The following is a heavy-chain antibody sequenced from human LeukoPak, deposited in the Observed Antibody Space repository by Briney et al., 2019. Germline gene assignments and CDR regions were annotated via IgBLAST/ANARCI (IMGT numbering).Heavy chain of an antibody. D-gene: IGHD1-26*01. CDR3: AREVGATKGFDY. J-gene: IGHJ4*02. CDR2: IYYSGST. V-gene: IGHV4-59*06. CDR1: GGSMNSDY. Sequence: SETLSLTCTVSGGSMNSDYLIWIRQPAGKGLEWIGYIYYSGSTYYNPSLKSRVTISVDTSKNQFSLKLSSVTAADTAVYYCAREVGATKGFDYWGQGTLVTVSS.